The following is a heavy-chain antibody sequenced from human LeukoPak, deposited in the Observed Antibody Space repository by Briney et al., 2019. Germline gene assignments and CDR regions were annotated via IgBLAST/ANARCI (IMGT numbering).Heavy chain of an antibody. CDR1: GYSFTTYW. CDR3: ARYKIVGATRNFDY. J-gene: IGHJ4*02. CDR2: ITPGTSDT. D-gene: IGHD1-26*01. Sequence: GESLKISCKASGYSFTTYWIGWMRQMPGKGLEWVAIITPGTSDTRYNASLQGQVTISADKSISTAYLQWSSLKASDTAMYYCARYKIVGATRNFDYWGQGTLVTVSS. V-gene: IGHV5-51*01.